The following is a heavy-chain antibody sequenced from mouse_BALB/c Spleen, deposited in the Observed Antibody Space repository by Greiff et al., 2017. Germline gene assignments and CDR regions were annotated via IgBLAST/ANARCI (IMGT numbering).Heavy chain of an antibody. Sequence: QVQLQQSGAELVRPGVSVKISCKGSGYTFTDYAMHWVKQSHAKSLEWIGVISTYYGDASYNQKFKGKATMTVDKSSSTAYMELARLTSEDSAIYYCARPYGNYGYYAMDYWGQGTSVTVSS. J-gene: IGHJ4*01. CDR2: ISTYYGDA. CDR3: ARPYGNYGYYAMDY. CDR1: GYTFTDYA. D-gene: IGHD2-1*01. V-gene: IGHV1S137*01.